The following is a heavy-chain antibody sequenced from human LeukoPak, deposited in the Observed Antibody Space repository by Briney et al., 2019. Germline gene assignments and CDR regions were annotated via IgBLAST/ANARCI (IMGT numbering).Heavy chain of an antibody. J-gene: IGHJ5*02. Sequence: GESLKISCKGSGYSFTSYWIGWVRQMPGKGLEWVGIIYPGDSDTRYSPSFQGQVTISADKSISTAYLQWSSLQASDTAMYYCARQSSSYGSGSHPTFDPWGQGTLVTVSS. CDR1: GYSFTSYW. CDR3: ARQSSSYGSGSHPTFDP. CDR2: IYPGDSDT. D-gene: IGHD3-10*01. V-gene: IGHV5-51*01.